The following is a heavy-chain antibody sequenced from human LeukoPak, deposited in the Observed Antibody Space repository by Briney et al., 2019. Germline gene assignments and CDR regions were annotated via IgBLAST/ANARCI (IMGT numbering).Heavy chain of an antibody. V-gene: IGHV6-1*01. CDR1: GDSVSSNSAA. J-gene: IGHJ3*02. Sequence: SQTLSLTCAISGDSVSSNSAAWNWIRQSPSRGLEWLGRTYYRSKWYNDYAVSVKSRITINPDTSKNQFSLQLNSVTPEDTAVYYCARAEGYCSSTSCQMSGDAFDIWGQGTMVTVSS. D-gene: IGHD2-2*01. CDR3: ARAEGYCSSTSCQMSGDAFDI. CDR2: TYYRSKWYN.